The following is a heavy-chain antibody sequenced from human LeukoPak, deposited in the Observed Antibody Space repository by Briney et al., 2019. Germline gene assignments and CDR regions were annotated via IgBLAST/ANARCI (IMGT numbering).Heavy chain of an antibody. Sequence: GSSVKVSCKASGYTFTAYFMHWVRQAPGQGLEWMGWINPNSGVTNFAQKFQGRVTMTRDTSISTAYMELSSLRSDDTAVYYCSRPESSSGWFGLPFDFWGRGTLVTVSS. CDR2: INPNSGVT. V-gene: IGHV1-2*02. J-gene: IGHJ4*02. CDR1: GYTFTAYF. D-gene: IGHD6-19*01. CDR3: SRPESSSGWFGLPFDF.